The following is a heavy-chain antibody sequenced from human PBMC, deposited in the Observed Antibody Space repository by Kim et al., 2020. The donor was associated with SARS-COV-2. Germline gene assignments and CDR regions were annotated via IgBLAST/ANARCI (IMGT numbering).Heavy chain of an antibody. CDR1: GGTFSSYT. CDR3: AGPRRDGYNWEVGLWDAFDI. D-gene: IGHD5-12*01. Sequence: SVKVSCKASGGTFSSYTISWVRQAPGQGLEWMGRIIPILGIANYAQKFQGRVTITADKSTSTAYMELSSLRSEDTAVYYCAGPRRDGYNWEVGLWDAFDIWGQGTMVTVSS. V-gene: IGHV1-69*02. J-gene: IGHJ3*02. CDR2: IIPILGIA.